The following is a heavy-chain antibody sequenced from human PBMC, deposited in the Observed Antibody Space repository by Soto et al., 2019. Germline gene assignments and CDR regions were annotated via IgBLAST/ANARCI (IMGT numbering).Heavy chain of an antibody. Sequence: GGSLRLSCAASGFTFSTSWMTWVRQAPGKGLEWVANIKQDGSAQYYVDSLKGRFSVSRDNAKNSLYLQMNSLRAEDTAVYYCAVTMEWNPYYFDYWGQGTLVTVSS. J-gene: IGHJ4*02. CDR1: GFTFSTSW. CDR2: IKQDGSAQ. D-gene: IGHD3-10*01. CDR3: AVTMEWNPYYFDY. V-gene: IGHV3-7*03.